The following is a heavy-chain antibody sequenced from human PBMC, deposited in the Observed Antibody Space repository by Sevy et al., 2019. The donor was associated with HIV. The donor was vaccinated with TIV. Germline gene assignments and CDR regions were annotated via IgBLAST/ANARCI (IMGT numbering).Heavy chain of an antibody. J-gene: IGHJ4*02. CDR2: IKSKTDGGTT. CDR3: TLEGLYCSGGSCYSEGFDS. Sequence: GGSLRLSCAAFGFTLSDAWMSWVRQAPGKGLQWAGRIKSKTDGGTTDYAAPLKGRFTISRDDSKNTLYLQMNSLKTEDTALYYCTLEGLYCSGGSCYSEGFDSWGQGTLVTVSS. D-gene: IGHD2-15*01. CDR1: GFTLSDAW. V-gene: IGHV3-15*01.